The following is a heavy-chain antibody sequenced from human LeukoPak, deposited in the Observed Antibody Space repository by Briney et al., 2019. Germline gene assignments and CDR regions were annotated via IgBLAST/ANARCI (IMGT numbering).Heavy chain of an antibody. Sequence: GGSLRLSCAASGFTFSSYAMSWVRQAPGKGLEWVSAISGSGGSTYCADSVKGRFTISRDNSKNTLYLQMNSLRAEDTAVYYCAKVRRLLYNYFDYWGQGILVTVSS. CDR1: GFTFSSYA. D-gene: IGHD3-3*01. V-gene: IGHV3-23*01. CDR2: ISGSGGST. CDR3: AKVRRLLYNYFDY. J-gene: IGHJ4*02.